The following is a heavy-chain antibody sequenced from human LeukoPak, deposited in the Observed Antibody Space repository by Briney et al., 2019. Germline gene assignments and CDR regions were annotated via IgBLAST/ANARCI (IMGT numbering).Heavy chain of an antibody. D-gene: IGHD1-26*01. Sequence: PGGSLRLSWVASGFAFNEYTVHWVRQAPGKGLEWVSLITWDGATTYYADSVKGRCTISRDNSKNSLYLQMNSLSTEDTALYYCGKDLAGSYLLDYWGQGTLVTVSS. CDR2: ITWDGATT. CDR3: GKDLAGSYLLDY. CDR1: GFAFNEYT. V-gene: IGHV3-43*01. J-gene: IGHJ4*02.